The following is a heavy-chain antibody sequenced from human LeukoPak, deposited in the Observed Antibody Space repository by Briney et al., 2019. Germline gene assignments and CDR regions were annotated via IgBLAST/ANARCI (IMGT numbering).Heavy chain of an antibody. CDR3: ARSSGGSWGDLDY. J-gene: IGHJ4*02. D-gene: IGHD2-15*01. V-gene: IGHV5-51*01. CDR2: IYPGDSDT. Sequence: HGASLQISCKGSGYSFTSYWIAWVRQMPGKGLEWMGIIYPGDSDTRYSPPFQGRVTISADKSIGTAYLQWSSLKASDTAMYYCARSSGGSWGDLDYWGQGTLVTVSS. CDR1: GYSFTSYW.